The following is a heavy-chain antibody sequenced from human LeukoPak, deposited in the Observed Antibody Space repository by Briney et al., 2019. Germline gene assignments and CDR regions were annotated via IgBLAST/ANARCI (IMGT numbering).Heavy chain of an antibody. V-gene: IGHV3-23*01. J-gene: IGHJ4*02. Sequence: PGGSLRLSCAASGFTFSTYAISWVRQAPGKGLEWVSAISGGGTGTYYADSVKGRFTISRDNSKNTLYLQMKRLRAEDTAVYHCAKDSIAAAGNVNYFDYWGQGTLVTVSS. CDR1: GFTFSTYA. CDR2: ISGGGTGT. D-gene: IGHD6-13*01. CDR3: AKDSIAAAGNVNYFDY.